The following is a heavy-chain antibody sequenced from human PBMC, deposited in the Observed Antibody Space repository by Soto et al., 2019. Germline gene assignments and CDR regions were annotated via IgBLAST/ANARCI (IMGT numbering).Heavy chain of an antibody. CDR3: ATRPCEVNYYGVLHY. Sequence: EVQLVESGGGLVQPGGSLRLSCEASGFTFTTGGMTWVRQSPGKGLEWVANINKDGSEKFYEDSVKGRFTISRDNAKNTLLLQMNSLRAEDTAVYYCATRPCEVNYYGVLHYLGQGALVTVSS. D-gene: IGHD3-22*01. CDR1: GFTFTTGG. CDR2: INKDGSEK. V-gene: IGHV3-7*03. J-gene: IGHJ4*02.